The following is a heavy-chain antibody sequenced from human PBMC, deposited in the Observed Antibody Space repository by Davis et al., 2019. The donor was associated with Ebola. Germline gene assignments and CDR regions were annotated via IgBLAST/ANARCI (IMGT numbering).Heavy chain of an antibody. CDR1: GYSFTSYW. J-gene: IGHJ3*02. V-gene: IGHV5-51*01. CDR2: IYPGDSDT. Sequence: GESLKISCKGSGYSFTSYWIGWVRQMPGKGLEWMGIIYPGDSDTRYSPSFQGQVTISADKSISTAYLQWSSLKASDTAMYYCARQRSSGWAYDAFDIWGQGTVVTVSS. CDR3: ARQRSSGWAYDAFDI. D-gene: IGHD6-19*01.